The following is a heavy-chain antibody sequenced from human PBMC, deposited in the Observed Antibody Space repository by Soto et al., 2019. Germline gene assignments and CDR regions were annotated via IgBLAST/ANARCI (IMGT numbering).Heavy chain of an antibody. V-gene: IGHV1-3*01. CDR1: GYTFSPYG. D-gene: IGHD1-1*01. J-gene: IGHJ5*02. CDR3: AKDSERVQVPSTGKLDP. Sequence: QVQLVQSGAEVKKPGASVRISCETSGYTFSPYGIHWGRRAPGQRLEWMGWIIAADGDTKYSQKFQGRVTINRDRSASTTYMEMRSLTSEDTAIYFCAKDSERVQVPSTGKLDPWGQGPVVTVS. CDR2: IIAADGDT.